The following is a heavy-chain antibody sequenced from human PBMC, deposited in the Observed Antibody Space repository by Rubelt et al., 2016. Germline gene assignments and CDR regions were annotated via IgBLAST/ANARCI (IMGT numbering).Heavy chain of an antibody. CDR1: GFTFSRYA. Sequence: EVQLLESGGGLVQPGGSLRLSCAASGFTFSRYAMSWVRQAPGKGLEWVSAISGSGGSTYYADSVKGRFNTSRGKAKNALDLQMNSLRAEDTAVYYWARARSNHNWFDPWGQGTLVTVSS. V-gene: IGHV3-23*01. CDR3: ARARSNHNWFDP. D-gene: IGHD4-11*01. J-gene: IGHJ5*02. CDR2: ISGSGGST.